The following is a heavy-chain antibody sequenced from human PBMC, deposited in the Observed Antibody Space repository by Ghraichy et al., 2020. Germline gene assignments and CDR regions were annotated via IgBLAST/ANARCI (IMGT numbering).Heavy chain of an antibody. CDR1: GFSFSTYW. D-gene: IGHD1-26*01. CDR3: ATAPGWEQLY. CDR2: IKQDGSEK. Sequence: GGSLRLSCVASGFSFSTYWSWVRQAPGKGLEWVANIKQDGSEKYYVDSVKGRFTISRDNAKNSLYLQMNSLRAEDTAVYYCATAPGWEQLYWGQGTLVTVSS. V-gene: IGHV3-7*03. J-gene: IGHJ4*02.